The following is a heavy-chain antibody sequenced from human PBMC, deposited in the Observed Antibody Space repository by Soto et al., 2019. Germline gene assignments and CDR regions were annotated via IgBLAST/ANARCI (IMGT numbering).Heavy chain of an antibody. J-gene: IGHJ5*02. Sequence: SETLSLTCTVSGGSISSSSYYWGWIRQPPGKGLEWIGSIYYSGSTYYNPSLKSRVTISVDTSKNQFSLKLSSVTAADTAVYYCARLAVSVLWFGELRQNLGWFDPWGQGTLVTVSS. CDR1: GGSISSSSYY. D-gene: IGHD3-10*01. V-gene: IGHV4-39*01. CDR2: IYYSGST. CDR3: ARLAVSVLWFGELRQNLGWFDP.